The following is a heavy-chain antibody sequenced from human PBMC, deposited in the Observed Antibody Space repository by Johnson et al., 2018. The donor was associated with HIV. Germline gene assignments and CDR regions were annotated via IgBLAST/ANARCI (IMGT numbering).Heavy chain of an antibody. J-gene: IGHJ3*01. CDR2: ISYDGSNK. CDR1: GFTFSSYA. V-gene: IGHV3-30*04. Sequence: QVQLVESGGGVVQPGRSLRLSCAASGFTFSSYAMHWVRQAPGKGLEWVAVISYDGSNKYYADSVKGRFTISRDNSKNTLYLQMSSLRAEDTSVYYCAKDFGSSSWHAFDVWGQGTVVIVSS. D-gene: IGHD6-13*01. CDR3: AKDFGSSSWHAFDV.